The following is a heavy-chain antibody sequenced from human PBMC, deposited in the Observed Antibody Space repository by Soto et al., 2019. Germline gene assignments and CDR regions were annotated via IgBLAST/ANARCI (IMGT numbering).Heavy chain of an antibody. CDR3: ARDFTDSSGPTLGMGV. D-gene: IGHD6-19*01. V-gene: IGHV4-31*03. J-gene: IGHJ6*02. CDR1: GGSISSGGYY. Sequence: QVQLQESGPGLVKPSQTLSLTCTVSGGSISSGGYYWSWIRQHPGKGLEWIGYIYYSGSTYYNPSLKSRVTISVDTSKSQFSQKLSAVTAADTAVYYCARDFTDSSGPTLGMGVWGQGTTVTVSS. CDR2: IYYSGST.